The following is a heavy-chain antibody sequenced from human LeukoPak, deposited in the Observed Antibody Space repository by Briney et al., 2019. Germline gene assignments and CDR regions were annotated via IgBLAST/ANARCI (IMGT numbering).Heavy chain of an antibody. D-gene: IGHD3-22*01. V-gene: IGHV4-34*01. CDR2: INPSGST. J-gene: IGHJ6*02. CDR3: ARAAAADHYYDSSGVRDYFYGMDV. CDR1: GGSFSGYY. Sequence: PSETLSLTCAVSGGSFSGYYWSWIRHPPGQGLGWIGEINPSGSTNYNPSLKSRVTISVDTSKNQFSLKLSSVTAADTAVYYCARAAAADHYYDSSGVRDYFYGMDVWGQGTTVTVSS.